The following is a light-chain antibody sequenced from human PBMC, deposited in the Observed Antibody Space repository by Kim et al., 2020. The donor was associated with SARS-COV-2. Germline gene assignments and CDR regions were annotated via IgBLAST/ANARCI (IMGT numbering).Light chain of an antibody. V-gene: IGLV2-14*01. CDR3: SSYTSSSPYV. J-gene: IGLJ1*01. CDR1: SSDVGGYNY. CDR2: DVS. Sequence: QSAMTQPASVSGSPGQSITISCTGTSSDVGGYNYVSWYQQHPGKDPKLMIYDVSKRPSGVSNRFSGSKSGNTASLTISGLQAEDEVDYYCSSYTSSSPYVFGTGTKVTVL.